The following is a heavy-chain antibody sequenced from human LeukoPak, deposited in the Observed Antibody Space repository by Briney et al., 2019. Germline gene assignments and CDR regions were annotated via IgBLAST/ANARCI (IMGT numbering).Heavy chain of an antibody. CDR3: VPYYYDSTGHYRDY. D-gene: IGHD3-22*01. V-gene: IGHV3-20*04. CDR1: GFTFDDYG. CDR2: INWNGGGT. Sequence: GGSLRLSCAAFGFTFDDYGMSWVRQAPGKGLEWVSGINWNGGGTRYADSVKGRFTISRDNAKKSLYLQMNSLRDEDTALYYCVPYYYDSTGHYRDYWGQGILVTVSS. J-gene: IGHJ4*02.